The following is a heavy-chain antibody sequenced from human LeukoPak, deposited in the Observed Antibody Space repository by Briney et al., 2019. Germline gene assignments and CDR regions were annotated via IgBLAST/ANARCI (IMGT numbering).Heavy chain of an antibody. D-gene: IGHD4-17*01. CDR1: GVSISSGGYS. J-gene: IGHJ4*02. V-gene: IGHV4-30-2*01. CDR3: ARDRYGDHTYFDY. Sequence: PSQTLSLTCAVSGVSISSGGYSWSWIRQPPGKGLEWIGYIYHSGSTYYNPSLKSRVTISVDRSKNQFSLKLSSVTAADTAVYYCARDRYGDHTYFDYWGQGTLVTVSS. CDR2: IYHSGST.